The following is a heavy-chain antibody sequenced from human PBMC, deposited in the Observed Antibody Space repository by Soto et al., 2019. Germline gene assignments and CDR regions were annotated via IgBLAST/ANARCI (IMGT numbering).Heavy chain of an antibody. CDR3: ARDNHLSSTFDY. J-gene: IGHJ4*02. Sequence: LSLTCTVSGGSVSSGSYYWSWIRQPPGKGLEWIGYIYYSGSTNYNPSLKSRVTISVDTSKNQFSLKLSSVTAADTAVYYCARDNHLSSTFDYWGQGTLVTVSS. D-gene: IGHD6-13*01. CDR1: GGSVSSGSYY. V-gene: IGHV4-61*01. CDR2: IYYSGST.